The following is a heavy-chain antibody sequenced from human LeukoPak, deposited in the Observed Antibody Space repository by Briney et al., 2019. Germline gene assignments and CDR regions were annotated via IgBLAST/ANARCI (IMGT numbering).Heavy chain of an antibody. CDR1: GYTFTSYG. CDR3: ARSYYDFWSGPNYYYYYMDV. CDR2: ISAYNGNT. D-gene: IGHD3-3*01. Sequence: GASVKVSCKASGYTFTSYGISWVRQAPGQGLEWMGWISAYNGNTNYAQKLQGRVTMTTDTSTSTAYMELRSLRSDDTAVYYCARSYYDFWSGPNYYYYYMDVWGKGTTVTVSS. V-gene: IGHV1-18*01. J-gene: IGHJ6*03.